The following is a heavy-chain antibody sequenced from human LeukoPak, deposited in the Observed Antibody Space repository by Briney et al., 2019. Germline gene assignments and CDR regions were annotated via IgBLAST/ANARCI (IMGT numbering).Heavy chain of an antibody. Sequence: SETLSPTCTVSGGFISSYYWSWIRQPPGKGLEWIGYIYYSGSTNYNPSLKSRVTISVSTSRNQFSLKLTSVTAADTAVYYCARHLDYGDHQGAFDIWGQGTMVTVSS. J-gene: IGHJ3*02. CDR2: IYYSGST. V-gene: IGHV4-59*08. CDR3: ARHLDYGDHQGAFDI. D-gene: IGHD4-17*01. CDR1: GGFISSYY.